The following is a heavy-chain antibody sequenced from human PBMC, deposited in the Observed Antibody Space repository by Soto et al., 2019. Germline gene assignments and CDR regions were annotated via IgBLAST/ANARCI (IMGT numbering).Heavy chain of an antibody. CDR1: GGSISSYY. D-gene: IGHD3-3*01. V-gene: IGHV4-59*08. CDR2: IYYSGST. J-gene: IGHJ6*03. CDR3: ARHKSGLAYYDFWSGYHESYYYMDV. Sequence: SETLSLTCTVSGGSISSYYWSWIRQPPGKGLEWIGYIYYSGSTNYNPSLKSRVTISVDTSKNQFSLKLSSVTAADTAVYHCARHKSGLAYYDFWSGYHESYYYMDVWGKGTTVT.